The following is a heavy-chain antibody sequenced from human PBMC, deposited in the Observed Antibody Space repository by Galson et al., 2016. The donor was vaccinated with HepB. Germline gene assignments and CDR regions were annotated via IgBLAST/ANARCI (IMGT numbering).Heavy chain of an antibody. D-gene: IGHD3-16*02. J-gene: IGHJ4*02. Sequence: SLRLSCAVSGFSFSTYAMSWVRQAPGKGLVWVSTIGGSGDNTYYADSVKGRFTTSRDNSMNTLYLQMNSLRAEDTAVYYCAKDLLSDYVWGSYRFQDWGQGAPVTVSP. CDR2: IGGSGDNT. V-gene: IGHV3-23*01. CDR3: AKDLLSDYVWGSYRFQD. CDR1: GFSFSTYA.